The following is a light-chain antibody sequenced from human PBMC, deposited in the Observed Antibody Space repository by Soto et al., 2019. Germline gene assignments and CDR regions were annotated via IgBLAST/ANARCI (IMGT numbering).Light chain of an antibody. CDR1: SSDVGRYDY. V-gene: IGLV2-14*01. Sequence: QSALTQPASVSGSPGQSITISCTGTSSDVGRYDYVSWFQQHPGRAPKLLIYEVINRPSGVSTRFSGSKSGNTASLTISGLQAEDEADFYCSSFTTSSTGVFGGGTKLTVL. CDR3: SSFTTSSTGV. J-gene: IGLJ3*02. CDR2: EVI.